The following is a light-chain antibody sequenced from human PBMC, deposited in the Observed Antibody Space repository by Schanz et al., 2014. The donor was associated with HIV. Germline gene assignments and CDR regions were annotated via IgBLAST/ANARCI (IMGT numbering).Light chain of an antibody. Sequence: DIQMTQSPSILYASVGDRITITCRASQSISDSLAWYQQKPGKAPNLLISEASILESGVPSRFSGNGSGTEFTLTISSLQPDDFATYYCLQYNHYGYTFGQGTQLEIK. CDR2: EAS. V-gene: IGKV1-5*03. CDR1: QSISDS. J-gene: IGKJ2*01. CDR3: LQYNHYGYT.